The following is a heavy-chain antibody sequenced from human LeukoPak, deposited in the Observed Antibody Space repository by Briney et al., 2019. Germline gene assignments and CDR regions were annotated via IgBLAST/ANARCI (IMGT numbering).Heavy chain of an antibody. Sequence: GGSLRLSCAASGFTFSSYGMHWVRQAPGKGLEWVAVISYDGSNKYYADSVKGRFTISRDNSKNTLYLQMNSLRAENTAVYYCAKDEWWPWGQGTLVTVSS. CDR1: GFTFSSYG. CDR2: ISYDGSNK. D-gene: IGHD2-15*01. V-gene: IGHV3-30*18. CDR3: AKDEWWP. J-gene: IGHJ5*02.